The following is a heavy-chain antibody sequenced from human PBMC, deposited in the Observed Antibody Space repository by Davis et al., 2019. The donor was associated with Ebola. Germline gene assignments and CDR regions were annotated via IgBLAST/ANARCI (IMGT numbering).Heavy chain of an antibody. J-gene: IGHJ4*02. CDR1: GFTFSSYW. D-gene: IGHD3-3*01. V-gene: IGHV3-7*01. CDR2: IKQDGSEK. CDR3: ARGPAYDFWSGYYVDYFDY. Sequence: PGGSLRLSCAASGFTFSSYWMSWVRQAPGKGLEWVANIKQDGSEKYYADSVKGRFTISRDNSKNTLYLQMNSLRAEDTAVYYCARGPAYDFWSGYYVDYFDYWGQGTLVTVSS.